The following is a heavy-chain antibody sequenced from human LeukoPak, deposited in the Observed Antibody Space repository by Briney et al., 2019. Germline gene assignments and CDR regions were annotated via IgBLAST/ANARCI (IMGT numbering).Heavy chain of an antibody. Sequence: PGGSLRLSCTASGFTFSSYAMSWVRQAPGRGLEWVSAISGSGGSTYYADSVKGRFTVSRDNSKNTLYLQMNSLRAEDTAVYYCASMSEGERFLLIYYFDYWGQGTLVTVSS. CDR1: GFTFSSYA. J-gene: IGHJ4*02. D-gene: IGHD3-3*01. CDR3: ASMSEGERFLLIYYFDY. V-gene: IGHV3-23*01. CDR2: ISGSGGST.